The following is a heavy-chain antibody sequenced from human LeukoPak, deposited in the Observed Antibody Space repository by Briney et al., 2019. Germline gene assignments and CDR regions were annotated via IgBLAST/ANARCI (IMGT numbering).Heavy chain of an antibody. J-gene: IGHJ5*02. CDR2: IRYNGEKQ. D-gene: IGHD1-26*01. V-gene: IGHV3-30*02. Sequence: GGSLRLSCAASGFTFSSYSMNWVRQAPGKGLERLTFIRYNGEKQHYVDSVKGRFTISRDNSKDTLYLQMNDVRPEDTAVYYCATTTLGRADWLDPWGLGTPVTVSS. CDR3: ATTTLGRADWLDP. CDR1: GFTFSSYS.